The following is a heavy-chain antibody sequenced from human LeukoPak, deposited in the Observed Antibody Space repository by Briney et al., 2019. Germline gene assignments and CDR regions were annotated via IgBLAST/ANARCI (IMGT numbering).Heavy chain of an antibody. CDR2: INPNSGGT. J-gene: IGHJ4*02. CDR3: ARDWFIAAAGTSEQNFDY. V-gene: IGHV1-2*02. CDR1: GYTFTGYY. D-gene: IGHD6-13*01. Sequence: ASVKVSCKASGYTFTGYYMHWVRQAPGQGPEWMGWINPNSGGTNYAQKFQGRVTMTRDTSISTAYMELSRLRSDDTAVYYCARDWFIAAAGTSEQNFDYWGQGTLVTVSS.